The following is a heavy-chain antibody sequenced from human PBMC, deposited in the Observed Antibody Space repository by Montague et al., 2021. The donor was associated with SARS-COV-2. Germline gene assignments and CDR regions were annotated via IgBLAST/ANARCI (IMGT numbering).Heavy chain of an antibody. D-gene: IGHD6-13*01. CDR1: SGSISSYY. V-gene: IGHV4-59*01. Sequence: SETLSLTCTVSSGSISSYYWSWIRQPPGKGLEWIGYIYYSGSTNYNPSLKSRVTISVDASKNQFSLKLSSVTAAGTAVYYCARGAGYSSSWYLAFEIWGQGTMVTVSS. J-gene: IGHJ3*02. CDR3: ARGAGYSSSWYLAFEI. CDR2: IYYSGST.